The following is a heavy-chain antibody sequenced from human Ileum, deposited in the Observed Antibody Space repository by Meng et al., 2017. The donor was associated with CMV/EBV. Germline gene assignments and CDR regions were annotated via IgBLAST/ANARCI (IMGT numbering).Heavy chain of an antibody. CDR1: SFTFSTNA. Sequence: EGQLMEFGGVAAQPGWSLSPSCKASSFTFSTNAMSWVRQAPGKGLEWVSTISSSGSATYYADSVKGRFTIFRDNSKNTLFLQVSNLRVEDTAVYYCAKCGPYYYDAWGQGTLVTVSS. CDR2: ISSSGSAT. J-gene: IGHJ5*02. CDR3: AKCGPYYYDA. D-gene: IGHD3-22*01. V-gene: IGHV3-23*01.